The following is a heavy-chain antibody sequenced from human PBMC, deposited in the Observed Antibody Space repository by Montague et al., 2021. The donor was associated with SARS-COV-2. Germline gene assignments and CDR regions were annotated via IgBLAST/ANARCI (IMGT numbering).Heavy chain of an antibody. V-gene: IGHV3-30*04. CDR3: ARDNYDYVWGSYRYIY. Sequence: SLRLSCAASGFTFSSYAMHWVRQAPGKGLEWVAVISYDGSNKYYADSLKGRFTISREMNSLRAEDTAVYYCARDNYDYVWGSYRYIYWGQGTLVTVSS. D-gene: IGHD3-16*02. CDR1: GFTFSSYA. CDR2: ISYDGSNK. J-gene: IGHJ4*02.